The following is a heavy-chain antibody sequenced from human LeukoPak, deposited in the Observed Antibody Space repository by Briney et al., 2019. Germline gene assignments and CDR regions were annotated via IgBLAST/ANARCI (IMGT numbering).Heavy chain of an antibody. CDR3: AREAAHNWFDP. D-gene: IGHD2-15*01. CDR1: GYSISSGYY. Sequence: PSETLSLTCTVSGYSISSGYYWGWIRQPPGKGLEWIGSIYHSGSTYYNPSLKSRVTISVDTSKNQISLKLSSVTAADTAVYYCAREAAHNWFDPWGQGTLVTVSS. J-gene: IGHJ5*02. V-gene: IGHV4-38-2*02. CDR2: IYHSGST.